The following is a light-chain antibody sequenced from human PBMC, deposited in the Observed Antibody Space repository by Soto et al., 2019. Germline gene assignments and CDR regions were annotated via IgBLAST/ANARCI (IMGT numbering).Light chain of an antibody. J-gene: IGKJ5*01. V-gene: IGKV1-9*01. CDR2: AAS. Sequence: IQLTQSPSSLSASVGDRVTITCRSRQGISSYLAWYQQKPGRAPKLLIYAASTLQSGVPSRFSGSGSGTDFTLTISSLQPEDFATYYCQQLDSYPITFGQRTRLEIK. CDR1: QGISSY. CDR3: QQLDSYPIT.